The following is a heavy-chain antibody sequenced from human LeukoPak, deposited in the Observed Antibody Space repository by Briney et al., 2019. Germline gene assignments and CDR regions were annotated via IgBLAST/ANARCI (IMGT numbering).Heavy chain of an antibody. CDR1: GYTLTELS. J-gene: IGHJ4*02. CDR2: FDPEDGET. D-gene: IGHD2-2*01. V-gene: IGHV1-24*01. CDR3: ATGGTSWTDEFDY. Sequence: GASVKVSCKVSGYTLTELSMHWVRQAPGKGLEWMGGFDPEDGETIYAQKFQSRVTMTEDTSTDTAYMELSSLRSEDTAVYYCATGGTSWTDEFDYWGQGTLVTVSS.